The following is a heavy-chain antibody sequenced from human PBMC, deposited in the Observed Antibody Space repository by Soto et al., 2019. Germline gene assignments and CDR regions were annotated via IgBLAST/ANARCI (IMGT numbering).Heavy chain of an antibody. J-gene: IGHJ5*02. V-gene: IGHV4-61*01. CDR3: ARGFCSGGSCYDWYNWFDP. Sequence: PSETLSLTCTVSGGSVSSGSYYWSWIRQPPGKGLEWIGYIYYSGSTNYNPSLKSRVTISVDTSKNQFSLKLSSVTAADTAVSYCARGFCSGGSCYDWYNWFDPWGQGTRVTVSS. CDR1: GGSVSSGSYY. CDR2: IYYSGST. D-gene: IGHD2-15*01.